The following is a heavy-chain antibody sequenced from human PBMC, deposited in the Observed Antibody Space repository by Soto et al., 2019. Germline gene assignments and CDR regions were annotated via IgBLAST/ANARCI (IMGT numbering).Heavy chain of an antibody. V-gene: IGHV4-30-4*01. D-gene: IGHD2-2*01. CDR3: ARGKIEDIVVVPALSYPIDWFDP. Sequence: PSETLSLTCTVSGGSISSGDYYWSWIRQPPGKGLEWIGYIYYSGSTYYNPSLKSRVTISVDTSKNQFSLKLSSVTAADTAVYYCARGKIEDIVVVPALSYPIDWFDPWAQGTLVTVSS. CDR2: IYYSGST. CDR1: GGSISSGDYY. J-gene: IGHJ5*02.